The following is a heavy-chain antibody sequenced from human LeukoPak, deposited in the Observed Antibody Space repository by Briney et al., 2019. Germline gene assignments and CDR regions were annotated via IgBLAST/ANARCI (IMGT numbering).Heavy chain of an antibody. V-gene: IGHV4-34*01. D-gene: IGHD3-16*02. Sequence: SETLSLTCAVYGGSFSGYYWSWIRQPPGKGLEWIGGINHSGSTNYNPSLKSRVTISVDTSKNQLSLTLSSVTAAVRAVYSGERGSGIWASYRSHRFDPWGQGTLVTVSS. J-gene: IGHJ5*02. CDR1: GGSFSGYY. CDR3: ERGSGIWASYRSHRFDP. CDR2: INHSGST.